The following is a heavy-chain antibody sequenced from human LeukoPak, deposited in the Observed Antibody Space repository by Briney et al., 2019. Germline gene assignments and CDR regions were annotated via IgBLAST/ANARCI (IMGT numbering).Heavy chain of an antibody. CDR1: GGSISNDY. Sequence: PSETLSLTCTVSGGSISNDYWSWIRQAAGKELEWIGRIYTRGSTNYNPSLKSRVTISLDKSKKQFSLNLNSVTAADTAVYYSARGGTYGSGRNQHTTLDYWGRGTLVTVSS. CDR2: IYTRGST. J-gene: IGHJ4*02. CDR3: ARGGTYGSGRNQHTTLDY. D-gene: IGHD3-10*01. V-gene: IGHV4-4*07.